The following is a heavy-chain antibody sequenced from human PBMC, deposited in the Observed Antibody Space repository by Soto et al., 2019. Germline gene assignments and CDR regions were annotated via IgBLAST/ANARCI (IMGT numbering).Heavy chain of an antibody. CDR1: GGSISSYY. CDR3: ARDFRGYCSGGSCFRSAFDI. CDR2: IYYSGST. V-gene: IGHV4-59*01. Sequence: QVQLQESGPGLVKPSETLSLTCTVSGGSISSYYWSWIRQPPGKGLEWIGYIYYSGSTNYNPSLKSRVTISVDTSKNQFSLKLSSVTAADTAVYYCARDFRGYCSGGSCFRSAFDIWGQGTMVTVSS. D-gene: IGHD2-15*01. J-gene: IGHJ3*02.